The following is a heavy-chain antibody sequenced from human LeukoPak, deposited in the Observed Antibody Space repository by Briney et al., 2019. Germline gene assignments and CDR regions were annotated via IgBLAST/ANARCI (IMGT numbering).Heavy chain of an antibody. D-gene: IGHD4-17*01. Sequence: GGSLRLSCAASGFTFSSYAMSWVRQAPGKGLEWVSAISGSGGSTYYADSVKGRSTTSRDNSKNTLYLQMNSLRAEDTAVYYCAKDLYGDYTSGGAFDIWGQGTMVTVSS. CDR3: AKDLYGDYTSGGAFDI. V-gene: IGHV3-23*01. CDR2: ISGSGGST. CDR1: GFTFSSYA. J-gene: IGHJ3*02.